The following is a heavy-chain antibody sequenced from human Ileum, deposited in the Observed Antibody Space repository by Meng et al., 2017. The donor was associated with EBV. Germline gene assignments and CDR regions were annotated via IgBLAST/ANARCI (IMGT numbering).Heavy chain of an antibody. CDR1: GYSISSTNW. CDR2: IYYSGST. J-gene: IGHJ4*02. Sequence: QVQLQAAGPGLVKPSDPLSLTCAVSGYSISSTNWWGWIRQPPGKGLEWIGYIYYSGSTSYNPSLKSRVTMSVDTSKNQFSLNLNSVTAVDTAVYYRARNVPGTSAYFDWGQGTLVTVSS. V-gene: IGHV4-28*01. CDR3: ARNVPGTSAYFD. D-gene: IGHD2-8*01.